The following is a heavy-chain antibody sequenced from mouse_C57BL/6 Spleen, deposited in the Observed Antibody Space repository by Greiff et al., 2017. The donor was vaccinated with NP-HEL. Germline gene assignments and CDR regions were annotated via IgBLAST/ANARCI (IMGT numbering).Heavy chain of an antibody. CDR1: GFSLTSYG. J-gene: IGHJ4*01. CDR3: ARKDSYYYGSSYNAMDY. CDR2: IWSGGST. V-gene: IGHV2-2*01. D-gene: IGHD1-1*01. Sequence: VQLQQSGPGLVQPSQSLSITCTVSGFSLTSYGVHWVRQSPGKGLEWLGVIWSGGSTDYNAAFISRLSISKDNSKSQVFFKMNSLQADDTAIYYCARKDSYYYGSSYNAMDYWGQGTSVTVSS.